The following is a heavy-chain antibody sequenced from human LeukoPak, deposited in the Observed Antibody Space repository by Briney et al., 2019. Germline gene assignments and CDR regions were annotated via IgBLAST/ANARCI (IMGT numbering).Heavy chain of an antibody. CDR2: FGGDGGST. CDR3: AKGADPLTWRMMAVAGSRLDY. D-gene: IGHD6-19*01. CDR1: GFNFDDYA. J-gene: IGHJ4*02. Sequence: PGGSLRLSCAASGFNFDDYAMHWVRQAPGKGLEWVSLFGGDGGSTYYADSVKGRFTISRDNSKNSLYLQMNSLRVEDTALYYCAKGADPLTWRMMAVAGSRLDYWGRGTLVTVSS. V-gene: IGHV3-43*02.